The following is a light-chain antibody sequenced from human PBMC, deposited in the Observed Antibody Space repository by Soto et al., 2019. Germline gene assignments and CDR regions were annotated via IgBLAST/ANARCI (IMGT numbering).Light chain of an antibody. J-gene: IGKJ4*01. V-gene: IGKV1-5*03. CDR2: KAS. CDR1: QSISTW. CDR3: QQYNTYPLT. Sequence: DIQMTQSPSTLSASVGDRVTITCRASQSISTWLAWYQQKPGKAPKLLINKASSLEGGVPSRFSGSGSGTAFNITISSLQPDDFATYYCQQYNTYPLTFGGGTTVDIE.